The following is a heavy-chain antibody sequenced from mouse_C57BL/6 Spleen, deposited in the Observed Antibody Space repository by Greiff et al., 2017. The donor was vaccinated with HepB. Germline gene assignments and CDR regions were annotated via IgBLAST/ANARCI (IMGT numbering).Heavy chain of an antibody. CDR1: GYTFTSYG. CDR2: IYPRSGNT. D-gene: IGHD1-1*02. Sequence: VKLQESGAELARPGASVKLSCKASGYTFTSYGISWVKQRTGQGLEWIGEIYPRSGNTYYNEKFKGKATLTADKSSSTAYMELRSLTSEDSAVYFCARYGGHSYYFDYWGQGTTLTVSS. V-gene: IGHV1-81*01. J-gene: IGHJ2*01. CDR3: ARYGGHSYYFDY.